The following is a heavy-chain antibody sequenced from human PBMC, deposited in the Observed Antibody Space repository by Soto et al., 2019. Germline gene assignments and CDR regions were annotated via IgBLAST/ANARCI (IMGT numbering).Heavy chain of an antibody. D-gene: IGHD5-18*01. CDR2: IYYSGTT. CDR3: AKEGYSYGYYFDY. J-gene: IGHJ4*02. Sequence: SETLSLTCTVSGGFISNYYWSWVRQSPGKGLEWIGYIYYSGTTNYNPSLKSRVTILLDMSKNQFSLRLRSVTAADTAVYYCAKEGYSYGYYFDYWGQGTLVTVSS. CDR1: GGFISNYY. V-gene: IGHV4-59*01.